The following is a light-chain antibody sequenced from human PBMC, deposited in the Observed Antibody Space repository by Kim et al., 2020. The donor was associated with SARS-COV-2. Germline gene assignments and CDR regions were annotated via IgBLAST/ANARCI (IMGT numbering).Light chain of an antibody. Sequence: QAVVTQEPSLTVSPGGTVTLTFASSTGAVTSASYPTWFQQRPAQAPRSLIYGTSNKHSWTPARFSGSLLGGKAALTLSGVQPEDEAEYYCLLYYGGAYVFGTGTKVTVL. CDR3: LLYYGGAYV. CDR2: GTS. V-gene: IGLV7-43*01. CDR1: TGAVTSASY. J-gene: IGLJ1*01.